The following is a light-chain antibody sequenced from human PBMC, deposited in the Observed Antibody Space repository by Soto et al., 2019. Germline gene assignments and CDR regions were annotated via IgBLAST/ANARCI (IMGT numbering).Light chain of an antibody. V-gene: IGLV2-11*01. J-gene: IGLJ2*01. CDR1: SSDVGGYNY. CDR3: CSYAGSYTWV. CDR2: DVS. Sequence: QSALTQPRSVSGPPGQSVTISCTGTSSDVGGYNYVSWYQQHPGKAPKLMIYDVSKRPSGVPDRFSGSKSGNTASLTISGLQAVDEADYYCCSYAGSYTWVFGGGTKLTVL.